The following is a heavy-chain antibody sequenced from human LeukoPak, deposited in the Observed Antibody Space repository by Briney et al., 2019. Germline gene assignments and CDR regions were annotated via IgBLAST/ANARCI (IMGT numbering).Heavy chain of an antibody. CDR1: GGSISSYY. J-gene: IGHJ4*02. CDR3: ARDRGGAFDY. Sequence: SETLSLTCTVSGGSISSYYWSWIRQPPGKGLEWIGYIYYSGSTNYNPSLKSRVTISVDTSKNQFSLKLSSVTAADTAVYYCARDRGGAFDYWGQGTLVTVSS. CDR2: IYYSGST. V-gene: IGHV4-59*12. D-gene: IGHD2-21*01.